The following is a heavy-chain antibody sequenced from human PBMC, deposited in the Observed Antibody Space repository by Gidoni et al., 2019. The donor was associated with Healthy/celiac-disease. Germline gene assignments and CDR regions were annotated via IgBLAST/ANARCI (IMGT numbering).Heavy chain of an antibody. D-gene: IGHD1-26*01. CDR3: ARGTIIVGATIDY. CDR2: ISSSGSTI. Sequence: VPLVESGGGLVKPGASLRLSCSASGFPFSDYYMSWLRQAPGKGLEWVSYISSSGSTIYYADSVKGRFTISRDNAKNSLYLQMNSLRAEDTAVYYCARGTIIVGATIDYWGQGTLVTVSS. V-gene: IGHV3-11*01. J-gene: IGHJ4*02. CDR1: GFPFSDYY.